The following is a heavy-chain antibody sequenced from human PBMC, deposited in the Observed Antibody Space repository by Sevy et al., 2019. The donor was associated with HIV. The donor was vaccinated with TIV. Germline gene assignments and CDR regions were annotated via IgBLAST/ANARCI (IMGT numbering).Heavy chain of an antibody. CDR2: ISAYNGNT. J-gene: IGHJ1*01. CDR1: GYTFSSYG. CDR3: ARDRESGYSYGPDYFQH. V-gene: IGHV1-18*04. Sequence: ASVKVSCKASGYTFSSYGISWVRQAPGQGLEWMGWISAYNGNTNYSQKLQDRVTMTTDTSTRTAYMELRSLRSDDTAVYYCARDRESGYSYGPDYFQHWGQGTLVTVSS. D-gene: IGHD5-18*01.